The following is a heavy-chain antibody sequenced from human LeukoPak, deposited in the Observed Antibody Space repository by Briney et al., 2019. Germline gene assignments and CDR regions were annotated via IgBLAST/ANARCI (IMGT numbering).Heavy chain of an antibody. Sequence: ASVKVSCKASGYTFTSYGISWVRQAPGQGPEWMGVISPSGGSTTYAQKFQGRVTLTRDMSTSTDYLELSSLRSEDTAVYYCARDDYYGSGLRTLDYWGQGTLVTVSS. CDR3: ARDDYYGSGLRTLDY. D-gene: IGHD3-10*01. V-gene: IGHV1-46*01. CDR1: GYTFTSYG. CDR2: ISPSGGST. J-gene: IGHJ4*02.